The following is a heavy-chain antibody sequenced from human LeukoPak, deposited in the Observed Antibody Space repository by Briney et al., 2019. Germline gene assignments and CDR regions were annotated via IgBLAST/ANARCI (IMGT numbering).Heavy chain of an antibody. Sequence: GGSLRLSCGASGFTFSTYWMSWVRQAPGKVLEWVANIKEDGREKYYVDSVRGRFTISRDNAKNSQYLQMNSLRAGDTAVYYCARLPLTARRHFDYWGQGTLVTVSS. D-gene: IGHD5-18*01. CDR2: IKEDGREK. J-gene: IGHJ4*02. V-gene: IGHV3-7*05. CDR1: GFTFSTYW. CDR3: ARLPLTARRHFDY.